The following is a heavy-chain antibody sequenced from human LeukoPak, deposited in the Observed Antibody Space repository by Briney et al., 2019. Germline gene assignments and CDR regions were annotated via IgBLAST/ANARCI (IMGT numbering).Heavy chain of an antibody. J-gene: IGHJ4*02. D-gene: IGHD2-2*01. Sequence: GGSLRLSCAATGFTFSSYAMSWVRQAPGKGLEWVSAISGSGGSTYYADSVKGRFTISRDNSKNTLYLQMNSLRAEDTAVYYCAKDFYEPIVVVPAAFGYWGQGTLVTVSS. CDR1: GFTFSSYA. CDR3: AKDFYEPIVVVPAAFGY. CDR2: ISGSGGST. V-gene: IGHV3-23*01.